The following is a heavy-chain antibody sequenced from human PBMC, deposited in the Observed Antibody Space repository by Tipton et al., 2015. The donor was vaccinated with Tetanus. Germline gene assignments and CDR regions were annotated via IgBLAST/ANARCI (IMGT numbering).Heavy chain of an antibody. CDR3: ARAHCTDGVCNFDF. CDR1: GYIFNNYW. D-gene: IGHD2-8*01. Sequence: QLVQSGGEVKKPGESLKISCKGSGYIFNNYWIGWVRQKHGKGLEWMGIIYPGDSDTRYSPSFQGQVTIPVAKPIQTAFLQWSSLKASDSSMFYCARAHCTDGVCNFDFWGQGALVTLAS. J-gene: IGHJ4*02. CDR2: IYPGDSDT. V-gene: IGHV5-51*01.